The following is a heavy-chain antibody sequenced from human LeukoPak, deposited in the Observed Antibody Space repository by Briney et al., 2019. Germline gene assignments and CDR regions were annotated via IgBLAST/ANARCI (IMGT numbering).Heavy chain of an antibody. J-gene: IGHJ4*02. CDR1: GGTFSSYA. D-gene: IGHD3-22*01. V-gene: IGHV1-69*05. CDR2: IIPIFGTA. Sequence: SVKVSCKASGGTFSSYAISWVRQAPGQGLEWMGGIIPIFGTANYAQKVQGRVTITTEESTSTAYMELSSLRSEDTAVYYCAREHYYDSSGYYEYWGQGTLVTVSS. CDR3: AREHYYDSSGYYEY.